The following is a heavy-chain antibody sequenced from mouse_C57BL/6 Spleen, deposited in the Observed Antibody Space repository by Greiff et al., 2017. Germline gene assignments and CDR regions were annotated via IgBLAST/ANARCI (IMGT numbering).Heavy chain of an antibody. CDR3: VRQGGYLPYYYAMDY. CDR1: GFSFNTYA. V-gene: IGHV10-1*01. Sequence: EVNVVESGGGLVQPKGSLKLSCAASGFSFNTYAMNWVRQAPGKGLEWVARIRSKSNNYATYYADSVKDRFTISRDDSESMLYLQMNNLKTEDTAMYYCVRQGGYLPYYYAMDYWGQGTSVTVSS. J-gene: IGHJ4*01. D-gene: IGHD2-2*01. CDR2: IRSKSNNYAT.